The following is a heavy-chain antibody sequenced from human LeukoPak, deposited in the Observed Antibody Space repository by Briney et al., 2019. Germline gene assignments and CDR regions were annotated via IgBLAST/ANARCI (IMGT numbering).Heavy chain of an antibody. CDR2: IIPSVGTV. CDR3: ARATSANEYSYGFHFDY. CDR1: GTTFRSYA. J-gene: IGHJ4*02. Sequence: SVKVSCKASGTTFRSYAINWVPQAPGQGLEWMGAIIPSVGTVKYAEKFQGRVTMTADESTSTAYMDLNYLRSDDTAVYFCARATSANEYSYGFHFDYWGQGTLVTVSS. D-gene: IGHD5-18*01. V-gene: IGHV1-69*13.